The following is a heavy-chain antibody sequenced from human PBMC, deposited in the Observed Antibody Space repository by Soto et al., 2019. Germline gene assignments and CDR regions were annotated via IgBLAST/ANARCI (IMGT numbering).Heavy chain of an antibody. J-gene: IGHJ3*01. Sequence: SVKVSCKASGGTLNKHAITWVRRAPGLGLEWLGGIIPMFGIPNYPQKFQGRVTITADDSTNTSHMELNSLTSDDTAVYYCARGGTSDWLKGAYDVWGQGTMVTVSS. CDR2: IIPMFGIP. CDR1: GGTLNKHA. D-gene: IGHD3-9*01. V-gene: IGHV1-69*13. CDR3: ARGGTSDWLKGAYDV.